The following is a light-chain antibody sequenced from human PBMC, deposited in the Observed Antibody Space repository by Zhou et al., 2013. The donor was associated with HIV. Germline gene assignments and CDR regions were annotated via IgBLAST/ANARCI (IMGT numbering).Light chain of an antibody. CDR3: QQYGSSPPLT. Sequence: EIVMTQSPATLSVSPGERATLSCRASQSVSSNLAWYQQKPGQPPRLLIYGASSRATGIPDRFSGSGSGTDFTLTISRLEPEDFAVYYCQQYGSSPPLTFGPGTKVDIK. CDR1: QSVSSN. J-gene: IGKJ3*01. V-gene: IGKV3-20*01. CDR2: GAS.